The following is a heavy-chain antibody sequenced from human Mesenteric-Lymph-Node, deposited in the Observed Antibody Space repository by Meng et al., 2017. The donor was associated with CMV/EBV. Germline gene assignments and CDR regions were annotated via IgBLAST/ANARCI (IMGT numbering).Heavy chain of an antibody. J-gene: IGHJ4*02. V-gene: IGHV5-51*01. CDR2: IYPGDSET. CDR3: ATSLRAGWPQGYYFDN. CDR1: GNRFADYW. D-gene: IGHD5-24*01. Sequence: GESLKISCKVSGNRFADYWVAWVRQMPGKGLEWMGFIYPGDSETRYSPSFRGQVTISVDTSISTAYMHWSSLQASDTAIYFCATSLRAGWPQGYYFDNWAQGTLVTVSS.